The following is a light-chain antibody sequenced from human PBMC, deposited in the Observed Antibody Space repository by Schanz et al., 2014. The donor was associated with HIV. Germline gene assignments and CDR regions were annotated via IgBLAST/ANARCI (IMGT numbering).Light chain of an antibody. Sequence: QSALTQPASVSGSPGQSITISCTGSSTDVGGYDLVSWYQQHPGQVPKLMIYGVDKRPSGVSHRFSGAKSGNTASLTISGLQAEDEADYYCSSYTGSSSVIFGGGTKLTVL. J-gene: IGLJ2*01. CDR1: STDVGGYDL. CDR3: SSYTGSSSVI. CDR2: GVD. V-gene: IGLV2-14*02.